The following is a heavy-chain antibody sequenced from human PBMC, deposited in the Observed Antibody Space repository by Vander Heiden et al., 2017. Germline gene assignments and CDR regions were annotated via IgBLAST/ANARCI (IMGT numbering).Heavy chain of an antibody. J-gene: IGHJ4*02. CDR1: GGSIRSSSYY. V-gene: IGHV4-39*01. CDR2: SYYSGST. D-gene: IGHD3-3*01. Sequence: QLQLQESGPGLVKPSETLSITCTVSGGSIRSSSYYWGWIRQPAGKGLEWIGSSYYSGSTYYNPSLKSRVTISVDTSKNQFSLKLSSVTAADTAVYYCARHAAKWDFWSGYLRWGQGTLVTVSS. CDR3: ARHAAKWDFWSGYLR.